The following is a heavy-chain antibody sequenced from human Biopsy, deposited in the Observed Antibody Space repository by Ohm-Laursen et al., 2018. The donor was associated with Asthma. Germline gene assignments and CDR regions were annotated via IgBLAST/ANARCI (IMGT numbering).Heavy chain of an antibody. D-gene: IGHD5-24*01. Sequence: GTLSLTCAVSGGSISSSSYYWGWIRQPPGKGLEWIGSIYYNGRTYYNPSLKSRVTISVDTSKKQLSLKLSSVTAADTAVYYCARGPPVDREDWGQGTLVTVSS. J-gene: IGHJ4*02. CDR3: ARGPPVDRED. CDR2: IYYNGRT. V-gene: IGHV4-39*07. CDR1: GGSISSSSYY.